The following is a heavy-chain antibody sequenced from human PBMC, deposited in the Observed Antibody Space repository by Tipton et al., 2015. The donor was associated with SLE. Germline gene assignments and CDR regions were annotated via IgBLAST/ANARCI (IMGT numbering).Heavy chain of an antibody. CDR2: IYYSGST. D-gene: IGHD3-22*01. V-gene: IGHV4-59*11. CDR1: GGSISSHY. CDR3: AREGASGYYDSSGYCDY. Sequence: LRLSCTVSGGSISSHYWSWIRQPPGKGLEWIGYIYYSGSTNYNPSLKSRLTISVDTSKNQFSLKLSSVTAADTAVYYCAREGASGYYDSSGYCDYWGQGTLVTVSS. J-gene: IGHJ4*02.